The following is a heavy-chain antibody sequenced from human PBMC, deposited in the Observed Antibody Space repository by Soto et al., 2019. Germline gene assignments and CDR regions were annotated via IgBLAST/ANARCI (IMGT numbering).Heavy chain of an antibody. J-gene: IGHJ6*02. CDR3: AHSTPFGYYDFWSGYYSGAPYYYYGMDV. Sequence: QITLKESGPTLVKPTQTLTLTCTFSGFSLSTSGVGVGWIRQPPGKALEWLALIYWNDDKRYSPSLKSRLTITKDTSKNQVVLTMTNMDPVDTATYYCAHSTPFGYYDFWSGYYSGAPYYYYGMDVWGQGTTVTVSS. CDR1: GFSLSTSGVG. CDR2: IYWNDDK. D-gene: IGHD3-3*01. V-gene: IGHV2-5*01.